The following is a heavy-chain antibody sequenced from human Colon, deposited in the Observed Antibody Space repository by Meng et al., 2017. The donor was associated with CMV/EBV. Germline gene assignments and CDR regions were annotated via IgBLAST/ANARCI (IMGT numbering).Heavy chain of an antibody. CDR1: GFSFGSYE. CDR2: ISSGGATT. Sequence: GGSLRLSCAASGFSFGSYEMNWVRQAPGKGLVWVSRISSGGATTNYADSVKGRFTISRDNAKNMLYLQMNSLRAEDTAVYFCAPITVVRGVLSMDVWGQGTTVTVSS. V-gene: IGHV3-74*01. CDR3: APITVVRGVLSMDV. J-gene: IGHJ6*02. D-gene: IGHD3-10*01.